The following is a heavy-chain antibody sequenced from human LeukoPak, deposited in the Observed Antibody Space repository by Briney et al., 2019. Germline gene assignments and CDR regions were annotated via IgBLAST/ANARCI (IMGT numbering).Heavy chain of an antibody. CDR3: AREYYDSSGSKRSAFDI. V-gene: IGHV3-30-3*01. CDR2: ISYDGSNK. D-gene: IGHD3-22*01. J-gene: IGHJ3*02. CDR1: GFRFSDSA. Sequence: QSGGSLRLSCAASGFRFSDSAMHWVRQAPGKGLEWVAVISYDGSNKYYADSVKGRFTISRDNSKNTLDLQMNSLRPEDTAVYYCAREYYDSSGSKRSAFDIWGQGTMVTVSS.